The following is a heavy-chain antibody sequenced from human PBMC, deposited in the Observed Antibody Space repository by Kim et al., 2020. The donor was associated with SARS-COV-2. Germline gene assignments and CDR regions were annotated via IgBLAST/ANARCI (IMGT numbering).Heavy chain of an antibody. CDR2: FSSNGINA. CDR1: GFTFSTYA. CDR3: ARDGGKYYTEFDY. V-gene: IGHV3-30*04. J-gene: IGHJ4*02. D-gene: IGHD1-26*01. Sequence: GGSLRLSCAASGFTFSTYAMHWVRQAPGKGLEWVAVFSSNGINAYYADSMKGRFTISRDNPKNSLYLQMNSLRPDDTAVYYCARDGGKYYTEFDYWGQGT.